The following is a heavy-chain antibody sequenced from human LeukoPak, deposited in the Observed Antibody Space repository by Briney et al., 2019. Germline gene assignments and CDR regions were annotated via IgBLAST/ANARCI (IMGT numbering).Heavy chain of an antibody. D-gene: IGHD6-13*01. J-gene: IGHJ4*02. CDR3: ARALGSSWDSSLDS. Sequence: PGGSLRLSRAASGFTFSSYAMSGVRQAPAKGLEWVSAISGSGGSTYYADSVKGRFTISRDNSKNTLYLQMNSLRTEDTAVYYCARALGSSWDSSLDSWGQGTLVPVSS. CDR2: ISGSGGST. CDR1: GFTFSSYA. V-gene: IGHV3-23*01.